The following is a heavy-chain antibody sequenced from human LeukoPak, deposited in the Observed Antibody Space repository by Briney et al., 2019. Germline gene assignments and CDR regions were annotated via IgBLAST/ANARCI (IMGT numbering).Heavy chain of an antibody. V-gene: IGHV4-59*01. CDR2: IYYSGST. CDR1: GGSISSYY. D-gene: IGHD3-9*01. J-gene: IGHJ6*02. Sequence: PSETLSLTCTVSGGSISSYYWSWIRQPPGKGLEWIGYIYYSGSTNYNPSLKSRVTISVDTFKNQFSLKLSSVTAADTAVYYCARGGGTGYYNIPYYYYYGMDVWGQGTTVTVSS. CDR3: ARGGGTGYYNIPYYYYYGMDV.